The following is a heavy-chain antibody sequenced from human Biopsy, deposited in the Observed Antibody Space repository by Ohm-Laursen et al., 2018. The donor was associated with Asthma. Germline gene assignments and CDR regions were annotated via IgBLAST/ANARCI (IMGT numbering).Heavy chain of an antibody. CDR3: ARDYYDFWNRSVYTYFGMDV. Sequence: PSQTLSLTCSASGYPISNGGYYWTWVRQRPGKGLEWIGNIYHRGNTKYNPSFKSRLSFSVDTSKNQFSLKLSSVTAADTAIYFCARDYYDFWNRSVYTYFGMDVWGRGTTVVVSS. J-gene: IGHJ6*02. V-gene: IGHV4-31*03. CDR1: GYPISNGGYY. D-gene: IGHD3-3*01. CDR2: IYHRGNT.